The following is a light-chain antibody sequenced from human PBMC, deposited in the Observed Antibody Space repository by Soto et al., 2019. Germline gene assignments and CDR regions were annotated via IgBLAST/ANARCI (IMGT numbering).Light chain of an antibody. Sequence: DIEMTQSPSTLSASVGDRVTITCRASQTIRRWLAWYQQRPGKAPKVLIYDASTLESGVPARFSGSGSETDFTLPISSLQPEDSATYYCQHYNSDSWTFGQGTKVEIK. V-gene: IGKV1-5*01. J-gene: IGKJ1*01. CDR3: QHYNSDSWT. CDR2: DAS. CDR1: QTIRRW.